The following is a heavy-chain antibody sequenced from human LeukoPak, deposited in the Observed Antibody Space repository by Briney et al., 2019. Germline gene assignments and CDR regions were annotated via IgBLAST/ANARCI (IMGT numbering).Heavy chain of an antibody. Sequence: GGSLRLSCAASGFTFSSHGMNWVRQAPGKGLELVSGISPNGVITYYADSVKGRFTISRDNSKGTVYLQMNSLRPEDTAVYYCAKDDAWLQYGNWGRGTLVTVSS. CDR2: ISPNGVIT. CDR1: GFTFSSHG. CDR3: AKDDAWLQYGN. D-gene: IGHD5-24*01. J-gene: IGHJ4*02. V-gene: IGHV3-23*01.